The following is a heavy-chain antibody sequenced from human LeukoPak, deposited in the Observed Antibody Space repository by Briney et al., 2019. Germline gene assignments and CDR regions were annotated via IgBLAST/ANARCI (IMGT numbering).Heavy chain of an antibody. V-gene: IGHV4-59*08. CDR1: GFTFSSYS. CDR3: ARHLAGGARRAFDM. CDR2: IHYSEST. Sequence: GSLRLSCAASGFTFSSYSMNWVRQAPGKGLEWIGYIHYSESTNYNPSLQSRVTISVDTSKNQFSLKLSSVTAADTAVYFCARHLAGGARRAFDMWGQGTMVTVSS. J-gene: IGHJ3*02. D-gene: IGHD1-1*01.